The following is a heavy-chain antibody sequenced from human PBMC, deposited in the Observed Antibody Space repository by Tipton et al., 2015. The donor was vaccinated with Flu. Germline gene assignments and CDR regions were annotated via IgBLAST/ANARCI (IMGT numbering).Heavy chain of an antibody. CDR3: ARDRGFGAFDI. CDR2: ISSSGSTI. V-gene: IGHV3-48*03. J-gene: IGHJ3*02. CDR1: GFTFSSYE. Sequence: SLRLSCAASGFTFSSYEMNWVRQAPGKGLEWVSYISSSGSTIYYADSVKGRFTISRDNAKNSLYLQMNSLRAEDTAVYYCARDRGFGAFDIWGQGTMVTVSS. D-gene: IGHD3-16*01.